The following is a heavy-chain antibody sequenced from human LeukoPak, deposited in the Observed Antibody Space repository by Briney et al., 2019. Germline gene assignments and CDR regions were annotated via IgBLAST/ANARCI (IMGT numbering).Heavy chain of an antibody. J-gene: IGHJ3*02. V-gene: IGHV1-24*01. D-gene: IGHD6-19*01. CDR3: VTQWLVLYLAFDI. CDR2: FDPEDGET. Sequence: ASVNVSCKVSGYTLTELSMHWVRQAPGKGLEWMGGFDPEDGETIYAQKFQGRVTMTEDTSTDTAYMELSSLRSEDTAVYYCVTQWLVLYLAFDIWGQGTMVTVSS. CDR1: GYTLTELS.